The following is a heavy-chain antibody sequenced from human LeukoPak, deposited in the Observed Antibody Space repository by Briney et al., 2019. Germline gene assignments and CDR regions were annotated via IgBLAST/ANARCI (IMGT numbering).Heavy chain of an antibody. D-gene: IGHD4-23*01. CDR3: AKARWAPTYYDY. V-gene: IGHV3-23*01. CDR2: ISGSGGST. Sequence: GGSLRLSCAASGFTFSSYAMSWVRQAPGKGLEWVSAISGSGGSTYYADSVKGRFTISRDNSKNTLYLQINSLRAEDTAVYYCAKARWAPTYYDYWGQGTLVTVSS. J-gene: IGHJ4*02. CDR1: GFTFSSYA.